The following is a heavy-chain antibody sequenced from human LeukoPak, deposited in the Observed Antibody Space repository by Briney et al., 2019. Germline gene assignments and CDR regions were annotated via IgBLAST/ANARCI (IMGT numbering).Heavy chain of an antibody. V-gene: IGHV1-69*01. CDR2: IIPIFGTA. D-gene: IGHD6-19*01. Sequence: SVTVSCKASGGTFSSYAISWVRQAPGQGLEWMGGIIPIFGTANYAQKFQGRVTITADESTSTAYMELSSLKSEDTAVYYCARDPGIRIAVAGTGFDYWGQGTLVTVSS. CDR1: GGTFSSYA. CDR3: ARDPGIRIAVAGTGFDY. J-gene: IGHJ4*02.